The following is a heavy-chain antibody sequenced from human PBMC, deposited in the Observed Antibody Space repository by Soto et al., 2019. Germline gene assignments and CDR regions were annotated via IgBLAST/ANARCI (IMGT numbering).Heavy chain of an antibody. J-gene: IGHJ3*02. Sequence: GESLKISCKGSGYSFTSYWTGWVRQMPGKGLEWMGIIYPGDSDTRYSPSFQGQVTISADKSISTAYLQWSSLKASDTAMYYCVRVVAVARDDAFDIWGQGTMVTVSS. CDR3: VRVVAVARDDAFDI. V-gene: IGHV5-51*01. D-gene: IGHD6-19*01. CDR1: GYSFTSYW. CDR2: IYPGDSDT.